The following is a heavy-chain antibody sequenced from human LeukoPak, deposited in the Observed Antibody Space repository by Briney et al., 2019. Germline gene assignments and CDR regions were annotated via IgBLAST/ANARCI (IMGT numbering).Heavy chain of an antibody. J-gene: IGHJ4*02. V-gene: IGHV4-39*07. CDR2: IYYSGST. D-gene: IGHD3-22*01. CDR3: ASSPNYYDSSGHTPFDY. Sequence: SETLSLTCTVSGGSISSNDYYWGWVRQPPGKGLEWIGSIYYSGSTYYNPSLKSRVTISVDRSKNQFSLKLSSVTAADTAVYYCASSPNYYDSSGHTPFDYWGQGTLVTVSS. CDR1: GGSISSNDYY.